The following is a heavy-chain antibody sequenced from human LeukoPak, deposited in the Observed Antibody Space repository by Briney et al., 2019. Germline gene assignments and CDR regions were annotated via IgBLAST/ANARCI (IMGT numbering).Heavy chain of an antibody. J-gene: IGHJ4*02. CDR2: IYTSGST. D-gene: IGHD1-1*01. CDR1: GGSISSSY. V-gene: IGHV4-4*07. Sequence: SSETLSLTCTVPGGSISSSYWSSIRQPAGKGLEWVGRIYTSGSTNYNPSLKSRVTMSVDTSKNQFSLKLSSVTAADTAVYYCARDRGGWNGGSDFDYWGQGTLVTVSS. CDR3: ARDRGGWNGGSDFDY.